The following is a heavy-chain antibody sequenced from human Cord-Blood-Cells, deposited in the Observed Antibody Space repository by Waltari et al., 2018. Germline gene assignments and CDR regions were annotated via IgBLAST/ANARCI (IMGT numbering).Heavy chain of an antibody. CDR1: GYTFTSYY. Sequence: QVQLVQSGAEVKKPGASVKVSCKASGYTFTSYYMHWVRQAPGQGLEWMGIINPSGGSTSYGQKFQGRVTMTRDTSTSTVYMELSSLRSEDTAVYYCARALNWNDADYWGQGTLVTVSS. J-gene: IGHJ4*02. CDR2: INPSGGST. CDR3: ARALNWNDADY. V-gene: IGHV1-46*01. D-gene: IGHD1-1*01.